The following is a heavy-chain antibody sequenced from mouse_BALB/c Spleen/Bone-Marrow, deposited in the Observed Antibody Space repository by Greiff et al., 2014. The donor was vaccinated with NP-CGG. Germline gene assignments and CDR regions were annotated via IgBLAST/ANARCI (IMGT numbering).Heavy chain of an antibody. D-gene: IGHD2-10*01. CDR3: ASYYGYSFDY. V-gene: IGHV14-3*02. J-gene: IGHJ2*01. Sequence: VQLQQPGAELVKPGASVKLSCTGSGFNIKDTYMHWVKQRPEQGLEWIGRIDPANGNTKYDPKFQGKATITADTSSNTAYLQLSSLTSEDTAVYYCASYYGYSFDYWGQGTTLTVSS. CDR2: IDPANGNT. CDR1: GFNIKDTY.